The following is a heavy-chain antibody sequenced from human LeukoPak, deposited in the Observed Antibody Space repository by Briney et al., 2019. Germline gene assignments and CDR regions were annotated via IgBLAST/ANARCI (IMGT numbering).Heavy chain of an antibody. CDR3: ARLPLRSIAVGYYGMDV. D-gene: IGHD6-6*01. CDR2: IISIFGTA. V-gene: IGHV1-69*13. Sequence: WASVKVSFKASGGTFTSYAISWVRQAPGQGLEWMGGIISIFGTANYAQKFQGRVTITADESTSTAYMELSSLRSEDTAVYYCARLPLRSIAVGYYGMDVWGQGTTVTVSS. CDR1: GGTFTSYA. J-gene: IGHJ6*02.